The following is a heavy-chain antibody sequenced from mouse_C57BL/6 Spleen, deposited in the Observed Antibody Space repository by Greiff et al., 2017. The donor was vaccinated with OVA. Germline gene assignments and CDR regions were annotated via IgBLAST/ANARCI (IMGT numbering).Heavy chain of an antibody. CDR3: ASSTMMPWFAY. CDR1: GFSLTSYG. D-gene: IGHD2-4*01. Sequence: QVQLQQSGPGLVQPSQSLSITCTVSGFSLTSYGVHWVRQSPGKGLEWLGVIWSGGSTDYNAAFISRLSISKDNSKSQVIFKMNSLQADDTAIYYCASSTMMPWFAYWGQGTLVTVSA. V-gene: IGHV2-2*01. J-gene: IGHJ3*01. CDR2: IWSGGST.